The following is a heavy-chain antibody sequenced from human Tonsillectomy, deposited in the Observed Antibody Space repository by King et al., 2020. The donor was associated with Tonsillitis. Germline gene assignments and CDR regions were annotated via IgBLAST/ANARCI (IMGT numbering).Heavy chain of an antibody. J-gene: IGHJ6*02. CDR2: ITSSSSYI. V-gene: IGHV3-21*06. Sequence: QLVQSGGGLVKPGGSLRLSCAASGFTFSSYSMNWVRQAPGKGLEWVSSITSSSSYIYYADSVKGRFTISRDNGKNSLYLQMNSLRAEDTAMYYCAREFLGYSIYGMDVWGQGTTVTVSS. CDR1: GFTFSSYS. D-gene: IGHD4-23*01. CDR3: AREFLGYSIYGMDV.